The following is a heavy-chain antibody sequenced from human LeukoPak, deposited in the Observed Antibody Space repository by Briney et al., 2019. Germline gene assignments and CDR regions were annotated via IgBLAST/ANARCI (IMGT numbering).Heavy chain of an antibody. V-gene: IGHV3-33*01. D-gene: IGHD6-19*01. Sequence: GGSLRLSCAASGFTFSSYGMHWVRQAPGKGLEWVAVIWYDGSNKYYADSVKGRFTISRDNSKNTLYLQMNSLRAEDTAVCYCVANSAGTGDYWGQGTLVTVSS. CDR3: VANSAGTGDY. CDR1: GFTFSSYG. CDR2: IWYDGSNK. J-gene: IGHJ4*02.